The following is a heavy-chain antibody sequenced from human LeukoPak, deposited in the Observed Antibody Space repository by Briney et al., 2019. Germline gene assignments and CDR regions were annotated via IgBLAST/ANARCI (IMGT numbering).Heavy chain of an antibody. J-gene: IGHJ4*02. CDR3: AKDAANYPFFFDF. Sequence: GGSLRVSCAASGFTFTNYAMTWVRQAPGKGLDWVPSISGSDSKTYYADSVKGRFTISRDNAKNTVYLQMNSLRAEDTAIYYCAKDAANYPFFFDFWGQGTPVTVSS. D-gene: IGHD4/OR15-4a*01. CDR1: GFTFTNYA. CDR2: ISGSDSKT. V-gene: IGHV3-23*01.